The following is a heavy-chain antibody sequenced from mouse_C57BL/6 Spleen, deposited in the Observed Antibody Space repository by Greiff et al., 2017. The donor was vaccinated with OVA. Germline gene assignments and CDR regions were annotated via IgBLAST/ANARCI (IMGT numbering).Heavy chain of an antibody. J-gene: IGHJ2*01. D-gene: IGHD2-5*01. CDR2: IDPSDSYT. CDR1: GYTFTSYW. Sequence: VQLQQSGAELVMPGASVKLSCKASGYTFTSYWMHWVKQRPGQGLEWIGEIDPSDSYTNYNQKFKGKSTLTVDKSSSTAYVQLSSLTSEDSAVYYCARRNSNYEGYFDYWGQGTTLTVSS. V-gene: IGHV1-69*01. CDR3: ARRNSNYEGYFDY.